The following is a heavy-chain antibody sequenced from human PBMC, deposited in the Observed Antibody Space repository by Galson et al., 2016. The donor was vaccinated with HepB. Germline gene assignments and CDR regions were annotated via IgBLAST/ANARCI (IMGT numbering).Heavy chain of an antibody. D-gene: IGHD2-2*01. CDR2: IWSDGIKT. J-gene: IGHJ4*02. V-gene: IGHV3-33*01. CDR1: GFTLSSCA. Sequence: SLRLSCAASGFTLSSCATHWVRQPPGKGLEWVSVIWSDGIKTYYADSVKGRFTISRDTSKNTLYLEMNSLRADDTAVYYCATEVPLYTSQGYLAYWGQGTLVTVCS. CDR3: ATEVPLYTSQGYLAY.